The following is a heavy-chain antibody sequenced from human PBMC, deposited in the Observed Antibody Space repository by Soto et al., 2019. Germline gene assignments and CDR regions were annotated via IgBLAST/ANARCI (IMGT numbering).Heavy chain of an antibody. CDR3: ARAAFRSGYYGYYYGMDV. CDR1: GGTFSTHA. D-gene: IGHD3-3*01. CDR2: IIPTLGTP. J-gene: IGHJ6*02. V-gene: IGHV1-69*01. Sequence: QVQLVQSGAEVKKPGSSVKVSCKASGGTFSTHAISWVRQAPGQGLEWLGGIIPTLGTPNYAQKFQGRVTVTADEYTIKAYMELSRLTSEDTAVYYCARAAFRSGYYGYYYGMDVWGQGTAVNV.